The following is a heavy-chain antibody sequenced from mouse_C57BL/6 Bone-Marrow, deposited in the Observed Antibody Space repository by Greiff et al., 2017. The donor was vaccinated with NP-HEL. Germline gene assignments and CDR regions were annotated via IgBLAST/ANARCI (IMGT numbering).Heavy chain of an antibody. CDR2: IYPRSGNT. CDR3: AREDGCPYAMDY. D-gene: IGHD2-3*01. V-gene: IGHV1-81*01. CDR1: GYTFTSYG. Sequence: QVQLQQSGAELARPGDSVKLSCKASGYTFTSYGISWVQQRTGQGLEWIGEIYPRSGNTYDNEKFKGKATLTADKSAHTAYMELSSLTSEDSAVYLGAREDGCPYAMDYWGQGTSVTVSS. J-gene: IGHJ4*01.